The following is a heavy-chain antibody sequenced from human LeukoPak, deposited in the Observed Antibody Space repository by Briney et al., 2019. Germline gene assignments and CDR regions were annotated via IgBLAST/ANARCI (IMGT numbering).Heavy chain of an antibody. CDR1: GYSFASYW. V-gene: IGHV5-51*01. D-gene: IGHD3-10*01. Sequence: EESLKISCKGSGYSFASYWIGWVRQMPGKGLEWMGIIYPGDSDTRYSPSFQGQVTISADKSISTASLQWSSLKASDTAMYYCARQPGGVRGIIDYWGQGTLVTVSS. J-gene: IGHJ4*02. CDR3: ARQPGGVRGIIDY. CDR2: IYPGDSDT.